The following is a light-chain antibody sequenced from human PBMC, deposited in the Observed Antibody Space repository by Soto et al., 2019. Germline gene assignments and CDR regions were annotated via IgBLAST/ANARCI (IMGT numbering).Light chain of an antibody. CDR2: GTS. J-gene: IGKJ2*01. Sequence: DIQMTQSPSSLSASVGDRVTLTCRASQNIDNLLNWYHHKPGKAPKLLISGTSTLESGVPPGFSGSGYGTVFTLTISSLQAEHVGIYYCQQSFNSPPFGQGTKLEIK. CDR1: QNIDNL. CDR3: QQSFNSPP. V-gene: IGKV1-39*01.